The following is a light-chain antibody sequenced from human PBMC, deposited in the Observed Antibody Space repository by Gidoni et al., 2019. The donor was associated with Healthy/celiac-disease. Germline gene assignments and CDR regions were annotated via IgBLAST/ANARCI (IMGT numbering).Light chain of an antibody. J-gene: IGLJ2*01. CDR1: SLRRYY. V-gene: IGLV3-19*01. CDR3: NSRDSSGNLVV. Sequence: SELTQDPAVSGALGQTVRITCQGDSLRRYYASWYQQKPGQAPVLVIYGKNNRPSGITDRFSGSSSGNTASLTVTGAQAEDEADYYCNSRDSSGNLVVFGGGTKLTVL. CDR2: GKN.